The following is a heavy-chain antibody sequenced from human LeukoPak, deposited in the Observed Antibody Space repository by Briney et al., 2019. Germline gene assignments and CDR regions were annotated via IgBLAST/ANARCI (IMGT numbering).Heavy chain of an antibody. D-gene: IGHD2-15*01. CDR1: GGTFSSYA. J-gene: IGHJ4*02. Sequence: SVKVSCKASGGTFSSYAISLVRQAPGRGLEWMGRIIPIFGTANYAQKFQGRVTITTDESTSTAYMELSSLSSEDTAVYYCASFRYCSGGSCYRIDYWGQGTLVTVSS. CDR2: IIPIFGTA. V-gene: IGHV1-69*05. CDR3: ASFRYCSGGSCYRIDY.